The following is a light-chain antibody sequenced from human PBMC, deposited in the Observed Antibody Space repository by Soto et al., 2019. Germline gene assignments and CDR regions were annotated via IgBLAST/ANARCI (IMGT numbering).Light chain of an antibody. CDR1: SSNIGSNT. CDR2: RNN. J-gene: IGLJ2*01. V-gene: IGLV1-44*01. CDR3: AAWNDSLNGVV. Sequence: QSVLTQPPSASGTPGQRVTISCSGSSSNIGSNTVNWYQQLPGTAPNLLIYRNNQRPSGVPDRFSGSKSGTSAPLAISGLQSEDEADYYCAAWNDSLNGVVFGGGTKVTVL.